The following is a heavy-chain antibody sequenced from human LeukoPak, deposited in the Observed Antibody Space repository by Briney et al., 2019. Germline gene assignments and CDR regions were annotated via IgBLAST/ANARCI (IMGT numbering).Heavy chain of an antibody. CDR1: GFTFNSYG. D-gene: IGHD6-13*01. Sequence: GGSLRLSCAASGFTFNSYGMHWVRQAPGKGLQWVAVIWYDGSNKYYADSVKGRFTISRDNSKNTLYLQMNSLRAEDTAVYYCAKDLEYSSSPLDFDYWGQGTLVTVSS. CDR2: IWYDGSNK. J-gene: IGHJ4*02. V-gene: IGHV3-30*02. CDR3: AKDLEYSSSPLDFDY.